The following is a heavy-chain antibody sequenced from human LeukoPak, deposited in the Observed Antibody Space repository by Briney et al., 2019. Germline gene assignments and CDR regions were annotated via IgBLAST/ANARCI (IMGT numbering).Heavy chain of an antibody. Sequence: PGGSLRLSCAASGFTFSSYGMHWVRQAPGKGLEWVAVISYDGSEKYYADSVKGRFTISRDNSKNTLYLQMNSLRAEDTAVYYCAKDPDYDFWSGVLYYFDYWGQGTLVTVSS. V-gene: IGHV3-30*18. CDR3: AKDPDYDFWSGVLYYFDY. CDR1: GFTFSSYG. J-gene: IGHJ4*02. CDR2: ISYDGSEK. D-gene: IGHD3-3*01.